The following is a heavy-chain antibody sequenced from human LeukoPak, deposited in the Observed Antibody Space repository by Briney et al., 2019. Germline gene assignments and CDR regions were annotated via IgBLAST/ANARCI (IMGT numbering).Heavy chain of an antibody. V-gene: IGHV3-30*04. CDR1: GFTFSSYS. J-gene: IGHJ4*02. CDR2: ISYHGSNK. Sequence: PGRSLRLSCAASGFTFSSYSMHWVRQAPGKGLEWLTLISYHGSNKDYTDSVRGRFTISRDNSKNTVFLQMNSLRTEDTAVYFCARSPERLGQGYLDSWGQGTLVTVSS. CDR3: ARSPERLGQGYLDS. D-gene: IGHD3/OR15-3a*01.